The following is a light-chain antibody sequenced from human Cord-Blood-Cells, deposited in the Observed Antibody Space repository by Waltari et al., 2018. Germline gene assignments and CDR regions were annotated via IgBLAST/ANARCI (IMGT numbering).Light chain of an antibody. Sequence: AIRMTQSPSSFSASTGDRVTITCRASQGISSYLAWYQQKPGKAPKLLIYAASTWQSGVPSRFSGSGSGTDFTLTISCLQSEDFATDYCQQYYSYPYSFGQGTKLEIK. V-gene: IGKV1-8*01. CDR3: QQYYSYPYS. CDR2: AAS. J-gene: IGKJ2*03. CDR1: QGISSY.